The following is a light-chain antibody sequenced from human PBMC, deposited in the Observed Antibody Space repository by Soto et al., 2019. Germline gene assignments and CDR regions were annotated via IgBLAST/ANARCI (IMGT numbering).Light chain of an antibody. CDR3: QSYDISLSGYVV. CDR2: GNS. V-gene: IGLV1-40*01. CDR1: SSNIGAGYD. J-gene: IGLJ2*01. Sequence: QSVLTQPPSVSGAPGQRVTISCTGSSSNIGAGYDVHWYQQLPGTAPKLLIYGNSNRPSGVPDRFSGSKSGTSASLAITGRQAEDEADYYGQSYDISLSGYVVFGGGTKVTVL.